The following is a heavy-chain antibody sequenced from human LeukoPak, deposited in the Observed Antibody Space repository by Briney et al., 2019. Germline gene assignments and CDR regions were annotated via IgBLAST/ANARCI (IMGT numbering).Heavy chain of an antibody. D-gene: IGHD3-22*01. CDR2: ISSGSSAI. J-gene: IGHJ4*02. CDR3: TTDPGRRITTVPY. Sequence: GGSLRLSCEASGFTFTTYSMTWVRQAPGKGLEWVSIISSGSSAIFSADALKGRFTISRDDAKNLLYLDMNSLRAEDTAVYYCTTDPGRRITTVPYWGQGTLVTVSS. CDR1: GFTFTTYS. V-gene: IGHV3-21*03.